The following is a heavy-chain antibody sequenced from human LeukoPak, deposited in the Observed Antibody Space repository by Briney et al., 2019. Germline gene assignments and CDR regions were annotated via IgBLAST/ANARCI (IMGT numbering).Heavy chain of an antibody. Sequence: GASLKISCKGSGYRFTNYWIGWVRQLPGKGLEWMGIIYPGDSDTRYSPSFQGQVTISADKSISTAYLQWSSLKASDTAMYYCARLDSSGYYYFLDYWGQGTLVTVSS. CDR1: GYRFTNYW. J-gene: IGHJ4*02. D-gene: IGHD3-22*01. CDR2: IYPGDSDT. CDR3: ARLDSSGYYYFLDY. V-gene: IGHV5-51*01.